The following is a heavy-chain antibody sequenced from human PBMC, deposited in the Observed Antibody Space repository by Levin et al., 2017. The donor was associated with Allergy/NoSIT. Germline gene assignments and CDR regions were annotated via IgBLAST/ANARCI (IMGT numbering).Heavy chain of an antibody. J-gene: IGHJ4*02. CDR2: IYYSGST. Sequence: SETLSLTCTVSGGSISSGGYYWSWIRQHPGKGLEWIGYIYYSGSTYYNPSLKSRVTISVDTSKNQFSLKLSSVTAADTAVYYCARAKLRFLEWGGYYFDYWGQGTLVTVSS. D-gene: IGHD3-3*01. V-gene: IGHV4-31*03. CDR3: ARAKLRFLEWGGYYFDY. CDR1: GGSISSGGYY.